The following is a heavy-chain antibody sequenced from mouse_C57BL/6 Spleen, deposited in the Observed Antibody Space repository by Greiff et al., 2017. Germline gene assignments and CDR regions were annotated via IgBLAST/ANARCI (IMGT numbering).Heavy chain of an antibody. CDR2: INPSSGYT. V-gene: IGHV1-4*01. CDR3: ARRDYDEGLYARDY. J-gene: IGHJ4*01. CDR1: GYTFTSYT. Sequence: VQLQQSGAELARPGASVKMSCKASGYTFTSYTMHWVKQRPGQGLEWIGYINPSSGYTKYNQKFKDKAPLTADKSSSTAYMQLSSLTSEDSAVDNCARRDYDEGLYARDYWGQGTSVTVSS. D-gene: IGHD2-4*01.